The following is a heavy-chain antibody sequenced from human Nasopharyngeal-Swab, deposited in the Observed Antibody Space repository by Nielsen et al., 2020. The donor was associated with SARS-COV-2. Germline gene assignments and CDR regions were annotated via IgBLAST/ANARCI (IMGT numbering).Heavy chain of an antibody. D-gene: IGHD2-2*01. V-gene: IGHV1-69*01. CDR1: GGSFSNYA. Sequence: KISCKASGGSFSNYAISWLRQAPGQGLEWVGGVNPVFRTPNYAQKFQGRISLTADDSTSTAYLELSSLTSEDTAVYYCARDGVSRGFDYWGQGTLVTVSS. CDR2: VNPVFRTP. J-gene: IGHJ4*02. CDR3: ARDGVSRGFDY.